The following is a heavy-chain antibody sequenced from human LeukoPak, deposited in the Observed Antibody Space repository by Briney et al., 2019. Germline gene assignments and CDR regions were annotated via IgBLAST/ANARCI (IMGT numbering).Heavy chain of an antibody. V-gene: IGHV3-30*02. J-gene: IGHJ3*02. CDR3: AKDYSGYDEGDAFDI. CDR1: GFTFSSYG. Sequence: GGSLRLSCAASGFTFSSYGMHWVRQAPGKGLEWVAVIWYDGSNKYYADSVKGRFTISRDNSKNTLYLQMNSLRAEDTAVYYCAKDYSGYDEGDAFDIWGQGTMVTVSS. D-gene: IGHD5-12*01. CDR2: IWYDGSNK.